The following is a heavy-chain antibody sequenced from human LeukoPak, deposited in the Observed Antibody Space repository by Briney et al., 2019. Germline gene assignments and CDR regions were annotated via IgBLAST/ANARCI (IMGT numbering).Heavy chain of an antibody. CDR1: GGTFSSYA. CDR2: IIPILGIA. Sequence: RASVKVSCKASGGTFSSYAISWVRQAPGQGLEWMGRIIPILGIANYAQKFQGRVTITADKSTSTAYTELSSLRSEDTAVYYCARSQDIVVVPAAPGPPYYYYMDVWGKGTTVTVSS. V-gene: IGHV1-69*04. CDR3: ARSQDIVVVPAAPGPPYYYYMDV. D-gene: IGHD2-2*01. J-gene: IGHJ6*03.